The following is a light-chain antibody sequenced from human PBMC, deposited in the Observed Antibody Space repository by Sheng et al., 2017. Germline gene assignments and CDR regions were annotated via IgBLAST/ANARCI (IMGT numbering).Light chain of an antibody. CDR2: GAS. CDR1: QGISNS. Sequence: DIQMTQSPSAMSASVGDRVTITCRASQGISNSVAWFRQKPGKAPERLIYGASSLQTGVPSRFSGSGSGTDFTLTISSLQPEDFATYYCLQHNSYPWTFGQGPRWRSN. CDR3: LQHNSYPWT. V-gene: IGKV1-17*03. J-gene: IGKJ1*01.